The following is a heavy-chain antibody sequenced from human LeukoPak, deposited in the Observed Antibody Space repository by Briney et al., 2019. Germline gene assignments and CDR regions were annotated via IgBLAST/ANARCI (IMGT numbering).Heavy chain of an antibody. CDR3: ARVSVPPAGFFDY. CDR2: IIPILGIA. CDR1: GGTFSSYA. V-gene: IGHV1-69*04. D-gene: IGHD2-2*01. Sequence: SVKVSCKASGGTFSSYAISWVRQAPGQGLEWMGRIIPILGIANYAQKFQGRVTITADKSTSTAYMELSSLRSEDTAVYYCARVSVPPAGFFDYWGQGTLVTVSS. J-gene: IGHJ4*02.